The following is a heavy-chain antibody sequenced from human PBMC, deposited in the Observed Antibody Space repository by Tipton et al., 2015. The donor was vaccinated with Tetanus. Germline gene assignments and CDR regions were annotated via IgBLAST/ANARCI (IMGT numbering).Heavy chain of an antibody. CDR2: IKSKTDGETT. J-gene: IGHJ4*02. V-gene: IGHV3-15*01. CDR3: TTDDFWSGFSFY. Sequence: SLRLSCAASGLSFSNAWMAWVRQAPGKGPEWVGRIKSKTDGETTDYAAPVQGRFTISRDDSRNTLYLQLNSLKIEDTAVYYCTTDDFWSGFSFYWGQGTLVSVSS. D-gene: IGHD3-3*01. CDR1: GLSFSNAW.